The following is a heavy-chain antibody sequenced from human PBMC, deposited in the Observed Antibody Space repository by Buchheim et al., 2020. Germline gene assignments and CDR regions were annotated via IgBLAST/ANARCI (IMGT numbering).Heavy chain of an antibody. CDR2: IYYSGST. CDR1: GGSISSGDYY. D-gene: IGHD3-10*01. J-gene: IGHJ4*02. V-gene: IGHV4-30-4*01. CDR3: ARERDYYGSGSYMGFDY. Sequence: VQLQESGPGLVKPSQTLSLTCTVSGGSISSGDYYWSWIRQPPGKGLEWIGYIYYSGSTYYNPSLKSRVTISVDPSKNQFSLKLSSVTAADTAVYYCARERDYYGSGSYMGFDYWGQGTL.